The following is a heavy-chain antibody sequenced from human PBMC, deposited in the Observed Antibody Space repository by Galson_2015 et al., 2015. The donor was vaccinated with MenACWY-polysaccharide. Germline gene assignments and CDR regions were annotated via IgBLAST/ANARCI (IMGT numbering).Heavy chain of an antibody. Sequence: SLRLSCAASGFTFDDYAMHWVRHAPGKGLEWVSGISWNSGSIGYADSVKGRFTISRDNAKNSLYLQMNSLRAEDTALYYCAKAGSSGYYPADERDHFDYWGQGTLVTVSS. V-gene: IGHV3-9*01. J-gene: IGHJ4*02. CDR1: GFTFDDYA. CDR2: ISWNSGSI. D-gene: IGHD3-22*01. CDR3: AKAGSSGYYPADERDHFDY.